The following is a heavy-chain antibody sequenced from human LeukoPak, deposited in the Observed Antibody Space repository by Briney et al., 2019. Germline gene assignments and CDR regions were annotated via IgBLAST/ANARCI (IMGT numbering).Heavy chain of an antibody. D-gene: IGHD2-8*01. CDR3: TRVVNGGHLDY. Sequence: SETLSLTCSVSGASINDYYWTWIRQPPGKGLEWIGYVYHTGTSGYHPSLKSRVAMSLDTSKNQVSLKLRSVTAADTAVYFYTRVVNGGHLDYWGQGTLVTVSS. CDR2: VYHTGTS. J-gene: IGHJ4*02. V-gene: IGHV4-59*01. CDR1: GASINDYY.